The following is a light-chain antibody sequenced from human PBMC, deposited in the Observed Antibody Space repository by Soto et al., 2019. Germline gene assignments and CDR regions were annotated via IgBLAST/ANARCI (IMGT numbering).Light chain of an antibody. CDR1: QSVSSSS. Sequence: EIVLTQSPGTLSLSPGERATLSCRASQSVSSSSSAWYQQHPAQAPRLLIYEASSSATGIPDRFSGSGSGTDFTLTTSRLEPEDFAVYYCQQYSSSPRTFGQGTKVDIK. CDR2: EAS. V-gene: IGKV3-20*01. CDR3: QQYSSSPRT. J-gene: IGKJ1*01.